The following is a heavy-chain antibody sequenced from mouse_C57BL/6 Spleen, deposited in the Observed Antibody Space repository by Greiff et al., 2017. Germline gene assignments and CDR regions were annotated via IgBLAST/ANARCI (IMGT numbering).Heavy chain of an antibody. CDR1: GFNIKDYY. Sequence: VQLQQSGAELVKPGASVKLSCTASGFNIKDYYMHWVKQRTEQGLEWIGRIDPEDGETKYAPQFPGKATITEDTSSNTASLQRSSLTSEDTAVYYCARGVGYDGYYYWYFDVWGTGTTVTVSS. J-gene: IGHJ1*03. CDR2: IDPEDGET. D-gene: IGHD2-3*01. V-gene: IGHV14-2*01. CDR3: ARGVGYDGYYYWYFDV.